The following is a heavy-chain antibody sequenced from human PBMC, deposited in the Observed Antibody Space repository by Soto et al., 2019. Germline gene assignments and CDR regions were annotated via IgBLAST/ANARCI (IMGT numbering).Heavy chain of an antibody. Sequence: PSETLSLTCTVSGGSMNNFYWSWIRQPPGKGLEWIGYIYYSGSTNYNPSLKSRVTISVDTSKNQFSLKLSSVTAADTAVYYCARMPEDDYYDSSGPDYWGQGTLVTVS. D-gene: IGHD3-22*01. CDR2: IYYSGST. CDR3: ARMPEDDYYDSSGPDY. J-gene: IGHJ4*02. CDR1: GGSMNNFY. V-gene: IGHV4-59*01.